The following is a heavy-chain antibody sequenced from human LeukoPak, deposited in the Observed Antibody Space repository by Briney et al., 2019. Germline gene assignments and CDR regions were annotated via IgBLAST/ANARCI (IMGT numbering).Heavy chain of an antibody. CDR2: IYRSGST. CDR3: ARGPAATLHFQH. Sequence: SETLSPTCTVSGGSISSGSYYWSWIRQHPGTGLERIGYIYRSGSTYYNPSLRRRVTMSVDTSKNQFSLKLSSVTAADTAMYYCARGPAATLHFQHWGQGTLVTVSS. V-gene: IGHV4-31*03. J-gene: IGHJ1*01. CDR1: GGSISSGSYY. D-gene: IGHD2-2*01.